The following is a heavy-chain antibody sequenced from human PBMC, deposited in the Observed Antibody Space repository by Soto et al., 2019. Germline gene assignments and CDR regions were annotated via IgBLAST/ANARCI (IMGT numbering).Heavy chain of an antibody. CDR3: ARVFITGTTSWFDP. V-gene: IGHV4-31*03. CDR2: IYYSGST. Sequence: SETLSLTCTVSGGSISSGGYYWSWIRQHPGKGLEWIGYIYYSGSTYYNPSLKSRVTISVDTSKNQFSLKLSSVTAADTAVYYYARVFITGTTSWFDPWGQGTLVTVSS. D-gene: IGHD1-7*01. J-gene: IGHJ5*02. CDR1: GGSISSGGYY.